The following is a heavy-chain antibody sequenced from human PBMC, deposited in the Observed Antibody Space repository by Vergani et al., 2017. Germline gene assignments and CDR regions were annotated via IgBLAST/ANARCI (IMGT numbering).Heavy chain of an antibody. J-gene: IGHJ2*01. Sequence: QMPLVQSGPEVKKPGTSVNVSCKVSGFTFTISAMQWVRQARGQRLEWIGWIVVGSGNTNYAQKFQERVTITRDMSTSTGYMEMSSLRSEDTAVYYCAADHTYYESSGYPRGNWYFDLWSRGTLVTVSS. CDR1: GFTFTISA. V-gene: IGHV1-58*02. CDR2: IVVGSGNT. CDR3: AADHTYYESSGYPRGNWYFDL. D-gene: IGHD3-22*01.